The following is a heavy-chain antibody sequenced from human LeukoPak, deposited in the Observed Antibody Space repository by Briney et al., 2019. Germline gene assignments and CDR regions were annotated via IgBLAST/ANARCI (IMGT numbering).Heavy chain of an antibody. CDR2: ISGSGGST. D-gene: IGHD6-13*01. CDR1: GFTFSSYA. CDR3: AKEYGYSSSWSY. J-gene: IGHJ4*02. Sequence: PGGSLRLSCAASGFTFSSYAMSWVRHAPGKGLESVSAISGSGGSTYYADSVKGRFTISRDNSKNTLYLQMNSLRAEDTAVYYCAKEYGYSSSWSYWGQGTLVTVSS. V-gene: IGHV3-23*01.